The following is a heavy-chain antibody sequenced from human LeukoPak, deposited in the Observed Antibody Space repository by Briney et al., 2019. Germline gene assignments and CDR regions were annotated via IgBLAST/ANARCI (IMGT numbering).Heavy chain of an antibody. J-gene: IGHJ6*02. CDR2: ISSSSSYI. CDR3: ARDLQLARHGEMDV. Sequence: GGSLRLSCAASGFTFNSYSMNWVRQAPGKGLEWVSSISSSSSYIYYADSVKGRFTISRDNDKKSLYLQMNSLRAEDTAVYYFARDLQLARHGEMDVWGQGTTVTVSS. D-gene: IGHD3-3*01. CDR1: GFTFNSYS. V-gene: IGHV3-21*01.